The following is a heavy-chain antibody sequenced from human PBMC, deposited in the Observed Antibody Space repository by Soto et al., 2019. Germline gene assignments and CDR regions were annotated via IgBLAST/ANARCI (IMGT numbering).Heavy chain of an antibody. D-gene: IGHD3-22*01. CDR3: AKGGITMIVVVITRGRNYFDY. CDR1: GFTFSSQP. CDR2: IAESGGGA. Sequence: SGGSLRLSCAASGFTFSSQPMSWVRQAPGKGLEWVAAIAESGGGAAYVGSVEGRFTISRDNVKNMLYLQMNSLRAEDTAVYYCAKGGITMIVVVITRGRNYFDYWGQGTLVTVSS. V-gene: IGHV3-23*01. J-gene: IGHJ4*02.